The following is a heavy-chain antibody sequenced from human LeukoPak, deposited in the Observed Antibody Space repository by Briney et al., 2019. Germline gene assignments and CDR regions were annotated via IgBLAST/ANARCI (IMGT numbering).Heavy chain of an antibody. Sequence: PGGSLRLSCAASGFTFSGYYMSWIRQAPGTGLEWVSYISSSGSTIYYADSVKGRFTISRDSAKTSLYLQMNRLRGEDTAVYYFARLDSYGYAVDYWGQGTLVTVSS. CDR1: GFTFSGYY. D-gene: IGHD5-18*01. CDR2: ISSSGSTI. V-gene: IGHV3-11*01. J-gene: IGHJ4*02. CDR3: ARLDSYGYAVDY.